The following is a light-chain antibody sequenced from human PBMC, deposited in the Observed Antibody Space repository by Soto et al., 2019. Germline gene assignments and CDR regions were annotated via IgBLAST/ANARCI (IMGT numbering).Light chain of an antibody. CDR2: GAS. Sequence: EIVLTQSPAILSVSPGERATLSCRASQSVSGHLAWYQQKPGQAPRLLISGASYRATGIPARFSGSGSGTEFTLTISNLQSEDSAVYYCQQYHYWWAFGQGTKVDIK. V-gene: IGKV3-15*01. CDR3: QQYHYWWA. J-gene: IGKJ1*01. CDR1: QSVSGH.